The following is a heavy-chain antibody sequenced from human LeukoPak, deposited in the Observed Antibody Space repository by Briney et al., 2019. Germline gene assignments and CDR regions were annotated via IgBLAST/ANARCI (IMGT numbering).Heavy chain of an antibody. CDR3: ARAGSSGGGNWFDP. V-gene: IGHV4-34*01. D-gene: IGHD6-19*01. J-gene: IGHJ5*02. CDR2: INHSGST. Sequence: SETLSLTCTVSGGSISSYYWSWIRQPPGKGLEWIGEINHSGSTNYNPSLKSRVTISVDTSKNQFSLKLSSVTAADTAVYYCARAGSSGGGNWFDPRGQGTLVTVSS. CDR1: GGSISSYY.